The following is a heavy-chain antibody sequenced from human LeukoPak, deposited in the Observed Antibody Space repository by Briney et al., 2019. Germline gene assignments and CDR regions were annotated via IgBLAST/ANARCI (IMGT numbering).Heavy chain of an antibody. Sequence: HPGGSLRLSCAAPGFTFSSYAMSWVRQAPGKGLEWVSAISGSGGSTYYADSVKGRFTISRDNSKNTLYLQMNSLRAEDTAVYYCAKSGPWDYYDSSGYYDWGQGTLVTVSS. V-gene: IGHV3-23*01. CDR1: GFTFSSYA. J-gene: IGHJ4*02. CDR2: ISGSGGST. D-gene: IGHD3-22*01. CDR3: AKSGPWDYYDSSGYYD.